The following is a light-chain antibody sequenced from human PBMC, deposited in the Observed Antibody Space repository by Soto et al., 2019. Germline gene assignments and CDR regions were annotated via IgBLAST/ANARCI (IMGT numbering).Light chain of an antibody. V-gene: IGLV1-40*01. J-gene: IGLJ1*01. Sequence: QSALTQPPSVSGAPGQRVTLSRTGSSSNIGSTYDVQWYQQLPGTAPKLLIHGNTDRPSGVPDRFSGSKSGTSASLAITGLQADGEADYYCQSYDDSLSVHYVFGTGTKVTVL. CDR1: SSNIGSTYD. CDR2: GNT. CDR3: QSYDDSLSVHYV.